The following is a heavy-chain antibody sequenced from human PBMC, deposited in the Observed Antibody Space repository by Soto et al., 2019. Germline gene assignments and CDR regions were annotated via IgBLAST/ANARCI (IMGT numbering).Heavy chain of an antibody. V-gene: IGHV4-31*03. D-gene: IGHD6-6*01. CDR2: IYSSGAT. CDR3: ARGGSAARPPFDY. Sequence: SETLSLTCTVSSDSFSSGDYSWSWIRQHPGKGLEWIGYIYSSGATYSNPSLKSRVTVSVDTSKNQFSLKLSSVTAADTAVYYCARGGSAARPPFDYWGQGTLVTVSS. CDR1: SDSFSSGDYS. J-gene: IGHJ4*02.